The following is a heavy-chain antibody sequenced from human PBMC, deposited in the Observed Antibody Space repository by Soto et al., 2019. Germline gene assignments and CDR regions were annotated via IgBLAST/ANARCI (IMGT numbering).Heavy chain of an antibody. Sequence: SETLSLTCTVSDVSTSNFFWKWFRQPPGKGLEWIGNIHSSGTTNYNPSLESRVTISLDTSNSQCSLKMNSVTAADTAVYYCASVGFGAAGDYWGQGTLVTVSS. CDR1: DVSTSNFF. CDR3: ASVGFGAAGDY. CDR2: IHSSGTT. J-gene: IGHJ4*02. D-gene: IGHD3-16*01. V-gene: IGHV4-59*08.